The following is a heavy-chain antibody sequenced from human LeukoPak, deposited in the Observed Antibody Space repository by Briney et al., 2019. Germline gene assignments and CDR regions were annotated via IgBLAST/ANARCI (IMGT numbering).Heavy chain of an antibody. V-gene: IGHV3-21*01. CDR1: GFTFSSYS. Sequence: PGGSLRLSCAASGFTFSSYSMNWVRQAPGKGLEWVSSISSSSSYIYYADSVKGRFTISRDNAKNSLYLQMNSLRAEDTAVYYCARLYDSSGYYPYYFDYWGQGTLVTVSS. J-gene: IGHJ4*02. CDR2: ISSSSSYI. D-gene: IGHD3-22*01. CDR3: ARLYDSSGYYPYYFDY.